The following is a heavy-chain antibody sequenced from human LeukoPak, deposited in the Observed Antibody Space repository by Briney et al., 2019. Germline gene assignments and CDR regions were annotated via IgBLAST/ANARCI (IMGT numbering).Heavy chain of an antibody. CDR1: GFTVSSNY. CDR2: IYSGGST. Sequence: GGSLRLSCAASGFTVSSNYMSWVRQAPGKGLEWVSVIYSGGSTYYADSVKGRFTISRDNSKNTLYLQMNSLRAEDTAVYYCARMLLWFGELVHGMDVWGQGTTVTVSS. V-gene: IGHV3-53*01. CDR3: ARMLLWFGELVHGMDV. J-gene: IGHJ6*02. D-gene: IGHD3-10*01.